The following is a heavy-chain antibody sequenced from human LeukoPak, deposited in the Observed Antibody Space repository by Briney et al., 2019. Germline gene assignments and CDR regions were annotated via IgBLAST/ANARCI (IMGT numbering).Heavy chain of an antibody. J-gene: IGHJ4*02. V-gene: IGHV3-30*02. CDR3: AKAGDFWSGYFDY. CDR1: GFTFSSYG. CDR2: IRYDGSNK. Sequence: GGSLRLSCAASGFTFSSYGMHWVRQAPGKGLEWGAFIRYDGSNKYYADSVKGRFTISRDNSKNTLYLQMNSLRAEDTAVYYCAKAGDFWSGYFDYWGQGTLVTVSS. D-gene: IGHD3-3*01.